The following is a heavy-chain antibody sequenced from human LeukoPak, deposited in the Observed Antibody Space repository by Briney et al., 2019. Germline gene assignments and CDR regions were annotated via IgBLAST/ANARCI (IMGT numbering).Heavy chain of an antibody. D-gene: IGHD2-2*01. CDR1: GGSISSYY. CDR2: IYTSGST. V-gene: IGHV4-4*07. Sequence: SETLSLTCTVSGGSISSYYWSWIRQPAGKGLEWIGLIYTSGSTNYNPSLKSRVTISVDKSKNQFSLKLSSVTAADTAVYYCARDGALWDIVVVPAAAPRGAFDIWGQGTMVTVSS. J-gene: IGHJ3*02. CDR3: ARDGALWDIVVVPAAAPRGAFDI.